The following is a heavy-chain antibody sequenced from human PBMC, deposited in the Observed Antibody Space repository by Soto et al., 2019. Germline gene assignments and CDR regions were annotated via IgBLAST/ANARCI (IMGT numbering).Heavy chain of an antibody. V-gene: IGHV1-8*02. CDR3: ARDRMAVAGRSLEY. Sequence: ASVKVSCKASGYAFSNNFINWVRQATGQGLEWMGWMNPNSGNTGYAQKFQGRVTMTRNTSISTAYMELSSLRSEDTAVYYCARDRMAVAGRSLEYWGQGTLVTVSS. CDR2: MNPNSGNT. D-gene: IGHD6-19*01. CDR1: GYAFSNNF. J-gene: IGHJ4*02.